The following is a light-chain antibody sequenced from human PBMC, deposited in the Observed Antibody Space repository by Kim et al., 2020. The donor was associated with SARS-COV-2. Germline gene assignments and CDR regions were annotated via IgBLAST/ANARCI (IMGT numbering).Light chain of an antibody. J-gene: IGKJ1*01. Sequence: ASVGDRVTIACQASQDISHYLNWYQQIPGKAPRLLIFDGSNLETRVPSRFSGSGSGTHFTFNISSLQPEDIATYYCQQHDDLPLTFGQGTKVDIK. V-gene: IGKV1-33*01. CDR3: QQHDDLPLT. CDR2: DGS. CDR1: QDISHY.